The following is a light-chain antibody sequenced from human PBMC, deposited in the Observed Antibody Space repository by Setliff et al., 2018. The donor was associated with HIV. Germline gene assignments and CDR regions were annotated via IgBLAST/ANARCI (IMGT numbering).Light chain of an antibody. CDR3: SSNTNRSPLYV. J-gene: IGLJ1*01. Sequence: QSVLTQPRSVSGSPGQSITISCTGISSDVGDYQSVSWYQQHPGKAPKLMIYEVSDRPSGVSNRFSGSKSGNTASLTISRLQAEDEADYFCSSNTNRSPLYVFATGTKVTVL. CDR1: SSDVGDYQS. V-gene: IGLV2-14*01. CDR2: EVS.